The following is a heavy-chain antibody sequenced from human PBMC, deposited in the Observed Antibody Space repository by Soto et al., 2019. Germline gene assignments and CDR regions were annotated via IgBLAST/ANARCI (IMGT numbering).Heavy chain of an antibody. J-gene: IGHJ4*02. D-gene: IGHD6-19*01. CDR2: ISKDGLDR. Sequence: GGSLRLSCVVSGFTFSDCGMHWFRQSPGEGLAWVASISKDGLDRYYSESVKGRFTISRDDSKNTVFLQMNSLKVEDTAAYFCASPREGQWLVFDHWGQRTLVTVSS. CDR3: ASPREGQWLVFDH. V-gene: IGHV3-30*19. CDR1: GFTFSDCG.